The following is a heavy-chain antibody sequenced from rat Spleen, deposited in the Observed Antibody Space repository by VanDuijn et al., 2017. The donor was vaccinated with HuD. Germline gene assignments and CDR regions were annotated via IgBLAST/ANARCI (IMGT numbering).Heavy chain of an antibody. D-gene: IGHD4-3*01. J-gene: IGHJ2*01. CDR1: GFSLSSYH. V-gene: IGHV2-32*01. CDR2: IWGDGST. Sequence: VQLKESGPGLVQPSQTLSLTCTVSGFSLSSYHVGWIRRPPGKGLEWMGVIWGDGSTAYNSVFKSRLSISRDTSKSQVFLKMNSLQPEDTGTYYCARQGYNFDYWGQGVMVTVSS. CDR3: ARQGYNFDY.